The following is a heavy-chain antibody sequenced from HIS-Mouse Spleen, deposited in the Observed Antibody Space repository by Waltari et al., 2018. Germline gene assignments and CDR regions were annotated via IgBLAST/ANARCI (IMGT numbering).Heavy chain of an antibody. J-gene: IGHJ3*02. CDR1: GFTFSSYS. Sequence: EVQLVESGGGLVKPGGSLRLSCAASGFTFSSYSMNWVRQAPGKGLEWVSSISSSSSYIYYADSVKGRFTISRDNAKNSLYLQMNSLRAEDTAVYYCARSRNYYGSGSYDAFDIWGQGTMVTVSS. CDR2: ISSSSSYI. V-gene: IGHV3-21*01. CDR3: ARSRNYYGSGSYDAFDI. D-gene: IGHD3-10*01.